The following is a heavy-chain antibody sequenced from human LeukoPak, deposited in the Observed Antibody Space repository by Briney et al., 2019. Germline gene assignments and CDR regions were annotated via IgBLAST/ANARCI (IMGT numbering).Heavy chain of an antibody. Sequence: PSETLSLTCTVSGGSISSYYWSWIRQPAGKGLEWIGRIYTSGSTNYNPSLKRRVTMSVDTSKNQFSLKLSSVTAADTAVYYCARGADSSGYYYAYFDYWGQGTLVTVSS. J-gene: IGHJ4*02. D-gene: IGHD3-22*01. V-gene: IGHV4-4*07. CDR3: ARGADSSGYYYAYFDY. CDR2: IYTSGST. CDR1: GGSISSYY.